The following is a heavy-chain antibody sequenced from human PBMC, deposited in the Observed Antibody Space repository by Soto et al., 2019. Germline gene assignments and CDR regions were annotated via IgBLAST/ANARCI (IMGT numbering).Heavy chain of an antibody. J-gene: IGHJ4*02. CDR2: IYYSGST. Sequence: SETLSLTCTVSGGSISSYYWSWIRQPPGKGLEWIGYIYYSGSTNYNPSLKSRVTISVDTSKNQFSLKLSSVTAADTAVYYCARVTTAYYYDSSGYYRSYPVFDYWGQGTLVTVSS. D-gene: IGHD3-22*01. CDR1: GGSISSYY. V-gene: IGHV4-59*01. CDR3: ARVTTAYYYDSSGYYRSYPVFDY.